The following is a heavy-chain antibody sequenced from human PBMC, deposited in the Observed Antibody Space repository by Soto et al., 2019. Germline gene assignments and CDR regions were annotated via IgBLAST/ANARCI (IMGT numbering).Heavy chain of an antibody. CDR2: IWNAGNNK. J-gene: IGHJ4*02. CDR1: GFTFSSHA. Sequence: QVQLVESGGGVVQPGRSLRLSCAASGFTFSSHAMNWVRQAPGKGLEWVALIWNAGNNKYYADAGSVKGRFTISRDNSRSTLYLEINNVRADDTAVYYCVRGPDYSNFGYFDYWGQGTLVTVSS. V-gene: IGHV3-33*01. D-gene: IGHD4-4*01. CDR3: VRGPDYSNFGYFDY.